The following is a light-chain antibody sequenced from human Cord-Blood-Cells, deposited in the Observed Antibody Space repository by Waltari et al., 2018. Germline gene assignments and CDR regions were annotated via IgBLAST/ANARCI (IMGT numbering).Light chain of an antibody. CDR3: QQYGSSPLT. Sequence: EIVLTQSPGTLSLSPGERATLSCRASQSVSSSYLAWYQQKPGQAPRLLSYGASSRATGIPDRYSGSGSGTDFTLTISRLEPEDFAVYYCQQYGSSPLTFGGGTKVESK. CDR1: QSVSSSY. CDR2: GAS. J-gene: IGKJ4*01. V-gene: IGKV3-20*01.